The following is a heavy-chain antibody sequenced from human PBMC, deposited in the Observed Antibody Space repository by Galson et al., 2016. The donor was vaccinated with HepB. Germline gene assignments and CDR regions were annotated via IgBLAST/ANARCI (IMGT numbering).Heavy chain of an antibody. CDR1: RNTFTDHW. CDR3: VRRGDGYDFDL. Sequence: QSGAEVKKPGESLKISCKGSRNTFTDHWIGWVRQRPGKGLEWMGIIYPGDSDTRYSPSFQGRVTISADKSSRYAYLQWSSLKASDTAMYYCVRRGDGYDFDLWGQGTLVTVSS. J-gene: IGHJ4*02. V-gene: IGHV5-51*01. D-gene: IGHD5-24*01. CDR2: IYPGDSDT.